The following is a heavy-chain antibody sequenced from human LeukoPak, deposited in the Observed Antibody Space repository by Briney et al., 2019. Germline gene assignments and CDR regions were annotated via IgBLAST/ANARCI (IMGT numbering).Heavy chain of an antibody. J-gene: IGHJ3*02. CDR1: GGSISSYY. Sequence: SETLSLTCTVSGGSISSYYWSWIRQPPGKGLVWIGYIYYSGSTNYNPSLKSRVTISVDTSKNQFSLKLSSVTAAATAVYYCARPAEATRVDIWGQGTMVTVSS. D-gene: IGHD1-26*01. CDR3: ARPAEATRVDI. V-gene: IGHV4-59*01. CDR2: IYYSGST.